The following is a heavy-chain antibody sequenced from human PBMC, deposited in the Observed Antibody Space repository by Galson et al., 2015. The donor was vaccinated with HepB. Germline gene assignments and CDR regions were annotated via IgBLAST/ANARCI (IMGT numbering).Heavy chain of an antibody. Sequence: SLRLSCAASGFSFDDYTMHWVRQAPGKGLEWISLFSWDGNTYYADSVKGRFTISRDNSKNSLYLQMSSLRTEDTALYYCAKDIGYGDYEDAFDILGQGTMVTVSS. CDR3: AKDIGYGDYEDAFDI. J-gene: IGHJ3*02. CDR1: GFSFDDYT. V-gene: IGHV3-43*01. CDR2: FSWDGNT. D-gene: IGHD4-17*01.